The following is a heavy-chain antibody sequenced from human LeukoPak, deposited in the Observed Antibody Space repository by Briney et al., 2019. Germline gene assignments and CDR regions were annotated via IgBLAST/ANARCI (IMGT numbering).Heavy chain of an antibody. J-gene: IGHJ4*02. D-gene: IGHD2-8*01. CDR1: GLIFSTSD. CDR2: IRASGGGA. V-gene: IGHV3-48*04. CDR3: AREVSPYC. Sequence: GGSLRLSCAASGLIFSTSDMNWVRQPPGKGLEWIAYIRASGGGAKFADSVKGRFTISRDNGKNSLPLQMNSVRAEDTAVYDCAREVSPYCWGQGTLVTVSS.